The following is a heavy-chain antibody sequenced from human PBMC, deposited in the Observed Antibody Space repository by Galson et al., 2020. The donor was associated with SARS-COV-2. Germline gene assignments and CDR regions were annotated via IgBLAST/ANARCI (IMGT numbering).Heavy chain of an antibody. D-gene: IGHD6-19*01. CDR2: IWYDGSTK. J-gene: IGHJ4*02. CDR3: ARDLAVADPFDY. CDR1: GFTFSSYG. V-gene: IGHV3-33*01. Sequence: GGSLRLSCAASGFTFSSYGMNWVRQAPDKGLEWVAVIWYDGSTKYYADSVKGRFTISRDNSKNTLYLQMNSLRAEDTAVYYCARDLAVADPFDYWGQGTLVTVSS.